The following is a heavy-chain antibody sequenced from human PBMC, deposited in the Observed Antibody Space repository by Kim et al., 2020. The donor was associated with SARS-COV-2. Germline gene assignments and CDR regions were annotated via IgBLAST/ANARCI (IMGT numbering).Heavy chain of an antibody. CDR2: IYHSGST. Sequence: SETLSLTCAVSGGSISSSNWWSWVRQPPGKGLEWIGEIYHSGSTNYNPSLKSRVTISVDKSKNQFSLKLSSVTAADTAVYYCARDGQGGADELPSIRYFDWLLQSGYYYYGMDVWGQGTTVTVSS. D-gene: IGHD3-9*01. CDR1: GGSISSSNW. V-gene: IGHV4-4*02. CDR3: ARDGQGGADELPSIRYFDWLLQSGYYYYGMDV. J-gene: IGHJ6*02.